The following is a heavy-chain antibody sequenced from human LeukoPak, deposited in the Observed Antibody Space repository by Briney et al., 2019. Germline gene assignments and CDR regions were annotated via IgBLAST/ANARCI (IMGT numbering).Heavy chain of an antibody. CDR1: GGSFSGYY. J-gene: IGHJ5*02. CDR3: ARAQSGYASTNWFDP. V-gene: IGHV4-34*01. D-gene: IGHD3-3*01. CDR2: INHSGST. Sequence: SETLSLTCAVYGGSFSGYYWSWIRQPPGKGLEWIGEINHSGSTNYNPSLKSRVTISVDTSKNQFSLKLSSVTAADTAVYYCARAQSGYASTNWFDPWGQGTLVTVSS.